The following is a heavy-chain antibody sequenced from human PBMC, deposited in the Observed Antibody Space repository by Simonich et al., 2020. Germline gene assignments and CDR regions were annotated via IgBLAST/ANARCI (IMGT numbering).Heavy chain of an antibody. CDR3: ARTNTMRELDTMVRGVDYFDY. V-gene: IGHV1-69*09. CDR2: TNPILGIA. CDR1: GGTFSSYA. Sequence: QVQLVQSGAEVKKPGSSVKVSCKASGGTFSSYAISWVRQAPGQGLEWMGETNPILGIANHAQKFQGRVTITADKSTSTAYMELSRLRSEDTAVYYCARTNTMRELDTMVRGVDYFDYWGQGTLVTVSS. D-gene: IGHD3-10*01. J-gene: IGHJ4*02.